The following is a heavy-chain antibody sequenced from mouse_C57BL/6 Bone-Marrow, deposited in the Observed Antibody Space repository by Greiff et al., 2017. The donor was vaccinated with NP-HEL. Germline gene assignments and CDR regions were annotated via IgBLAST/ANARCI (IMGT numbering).Heavy chain of an antibody. CDR2: ISNGGGSP. V-gene: IGHV5-12*01. CDR3: ARHDDKYYYAMDY. Sequence: EVMLVESGGGLVQPGGSLKLSCAASGFTFSDYYMYWVRQTPEKRLEWVAYISNGGGSPYYPDTVKGRFTISRDNAKNTLYLQMSRLKSEDTAMYYCARHDDKYYYAMDYWGQGTSVTVSS. CDR1: GFTFSDYY. J-gene: IGHJ4*01.